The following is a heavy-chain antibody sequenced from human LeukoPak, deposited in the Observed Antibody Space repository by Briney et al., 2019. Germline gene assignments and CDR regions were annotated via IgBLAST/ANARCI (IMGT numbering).Heavy chain of an antibody. D-gene: IGHD3-10*01. CDR3: ARGVSMVWRAEGLNWFDS. J-gene: IGHJ5*01. V-gene: IGHV4-34*01. CDR2: INHSGST. CDR1: GGSFSGYY. Sequence: PSETLSLTCAVYGGSFSGYYWTWIRQPPGKGLDWIGEINHSGSTNYNPSLKSRVTMSVDTSKTQFSLKLSSVTAADTAVYYCARGVSMVWRAEGLNWFDSWGQGTLVTVSS.